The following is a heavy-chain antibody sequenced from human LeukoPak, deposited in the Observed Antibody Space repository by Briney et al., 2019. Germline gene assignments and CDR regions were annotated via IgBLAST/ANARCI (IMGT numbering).Heavy chain of an antibody. Sequence: GASVKVSCKASGYTFTSYDINWVRQATGQGLEWMGWMNPNSGNTGYAQKFQGRVTMTRNTSISTAYMELSSLRSEDTAVYYCARAPLSSRITIFGVVSGKYGMDVWGQGTTVTVSS. CDR2: MNPNSGNT. V-gene: IGHV1-8*01. D-gene: IGHD3-3*01. CDR1: GYTFTSYD. J-gene: IGHJ6*02. CDR3: ARAPLSSRITIFGVVSGKYGMDV.